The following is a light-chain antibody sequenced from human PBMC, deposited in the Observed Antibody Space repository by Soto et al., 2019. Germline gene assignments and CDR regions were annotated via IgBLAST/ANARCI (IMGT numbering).Light chain of an antibody. Sequence: QSVLTQPPSVSGAPGQRVTISCSGSSSNIGAGYDVNWYRQLPGTAPKLLIYGNSDRPSGVPDRFSGSKSGTSASLAITGLQAEDEADYFCQSYDRSLRTYVFGTATKVTAL. V-gene: IGLV1-40*01. J-gene: IGLJ1*01. CDR1: SSNIGAGYD. CDR2: GNS. CDR3: QSYDRSLRTYV.